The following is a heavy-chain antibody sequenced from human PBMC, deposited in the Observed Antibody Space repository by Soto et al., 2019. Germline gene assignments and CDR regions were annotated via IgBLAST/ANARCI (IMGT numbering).Heavy chain of an antibody. CDR3: AIEDGDYVLSPLFDP. CDR1: GFTFSSYA. Sequence: QVQLVESGGGVVQPGRSLRLSCAASGFTFSSYAMHWVRQAPGKGLEWVAVISYDGSNKYYADSVKGLFTISRDNSKNTLYLQMNSLRNEDTAVYYCAIEDGDYVLSPLFDPWGQGTLVTVSS. D-gene: IGHD4-17*01. V-gene: IGHV3-30-3*01. CDR2: ISYDGSNK. J-gene: IGHJ5*02.